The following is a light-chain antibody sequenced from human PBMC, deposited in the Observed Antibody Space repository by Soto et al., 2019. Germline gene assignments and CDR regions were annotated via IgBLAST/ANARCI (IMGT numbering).Light chain of an antibody. CDR2: DNS. CDR3: GTWDSSLSAGV. V-gene: IGLV1-51*01. J-gene: IGLJ2*01. CDR1: STNIGNNY. Sequence: QSVLTHPPSVSGAPGQKVTISCSGSSTNIGNNYVSWYQHLPGTAPKLLIYDNSERPSGIPDRFSGSKSGTSATLGITGLQTGDEADYYCGTWDSSLSAGVFGGGTKLTVL.